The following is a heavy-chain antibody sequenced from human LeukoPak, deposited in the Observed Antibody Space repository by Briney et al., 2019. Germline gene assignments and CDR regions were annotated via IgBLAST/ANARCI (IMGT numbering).Heavy chain of an antibody. D-gene: IGHD2-15*01. CDR2: ISSSSSYI. V-gene: IGHV3-21*01. J-gene: IGHJ6*03. CDR3: AKDHGVARDYYYYYYMDV. Sequence: PGGSLRLSCAASGFTFTSYGMTWVRQAPGKGLEWVSSISSSSSYIYYSDSVKGRFTISRDNAKNSLYLQMNSLKADDTAVYYCAKDHGVARDYYYYYYMDVWGKGTTVTISS. CDR1: GFTFTSYG.